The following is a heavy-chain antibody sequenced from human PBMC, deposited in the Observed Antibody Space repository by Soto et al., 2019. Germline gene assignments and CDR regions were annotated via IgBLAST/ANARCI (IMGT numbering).Heavy chain of an antibody. CDR2: ISAYNGNT. J-gene: IGHJ5*02. Sequence: ASVKVSWNASGYSFTSYGISWVRQAPGQGLEWMGWISAYNGNTNYAQKLQGRVTMTTDTSTSTAYMELRSLRSDDTAVYYCARDLVDDCSSTSCSSSNWFDPWGQGTLVTVSS. CDR1: GYSFTSYG. D-gene: IGHD2-2*01. V-gene: IGHV1-18*01. CDR3: ARDLVDDCSSTSCSSSNWFDP.